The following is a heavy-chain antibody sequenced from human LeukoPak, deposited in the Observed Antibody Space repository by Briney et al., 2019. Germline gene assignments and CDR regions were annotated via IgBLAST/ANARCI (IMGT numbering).Heavy chain of an antibody. CDR3: ARFANVVITTYYYRRATGFDY. CDR2: INHSGST. D-gene: IGHD3-22*01. CDR1: GVSFSGYY. J-gene: IGHJ4*02. V-gene: IGHV4-34*01. Sequence: SETLSLTCAVYGVSFSGYYWNWIRQPPGKGLEWIGEINHSGSTNYNPSLKSRVTISVDTSKNQFSLKLSSVTAADTAVYYCARFANVVITTYYYRRATGFDYWGQGTLVTVSS.